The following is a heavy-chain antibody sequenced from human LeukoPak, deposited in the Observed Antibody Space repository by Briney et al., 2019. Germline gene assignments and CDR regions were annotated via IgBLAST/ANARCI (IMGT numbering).Heavy chain of an antibody. Sequence: GESLKISCKGSGYSFTSYWIGWVRQMPGKGLEWMGIIYPGDSDTRYSPSFQGQVTISADKSISTAYLQWSSLKAPDTAMFYCARMYDYSNFYFDYWGQGTLVTVSS. V-gene: IGHV5-51*01. D-gene: IGHD4-11*01. J-gene: IGHJ4*02. CDR2: IYPGDSDT. CDR3: ARMYDYSNFYFDY. CDR1: GYSFTSYW.